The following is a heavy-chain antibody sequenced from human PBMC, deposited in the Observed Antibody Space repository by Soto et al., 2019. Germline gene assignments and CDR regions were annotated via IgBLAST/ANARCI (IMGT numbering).Heavy chain of an antibody. Sequence: LKISRKGSGYILTSYWISCVRPMPGKGLEWMGRIDPSDSYTNYSPSFQGHVTISADKSISTAYLQWSSLGADDTAVYYCVKSRGGNNFDFFDWGQGALVTVSS. V-gene: IGHV5-10-1*01. CDR1: GYILTSYW. CDR2: IDPSDSYT. J-gene: IGHJ4*02. CDR3: VKSRGGNNFDFFD. D-gene: IGHD5-12*01.